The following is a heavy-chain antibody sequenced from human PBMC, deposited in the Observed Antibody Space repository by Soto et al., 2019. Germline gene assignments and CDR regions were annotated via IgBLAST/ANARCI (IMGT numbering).Heavy chain of an antibody. CDR2: INPNSGGT. V-gene: IGHV1-2*04. CDR3: ARGFYDYGMDF. J-gene: IGHJ6*02. CDR1: GYTFTGYY. Sequence: VASVKVSCKASGYTFTGYYMHWVRQAPGQGLEWMGWINPNSGGTNYAQKFQGWVTMTRDTSISTAYMELTRLKSDDTAIYYCARGFYDYGMDFWGQGTTVTVSS.